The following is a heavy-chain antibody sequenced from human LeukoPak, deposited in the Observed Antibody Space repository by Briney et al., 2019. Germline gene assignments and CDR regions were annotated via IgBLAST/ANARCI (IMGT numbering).Heavy chain of an antibody. V-gene: IGHV1-69*13. CDR2: IIPIFGTA. CDR1: GYTFTSYS. Sequence: GASVKVSCKASGYTFTSYSISWVRQAPGQGLEWMGGIIPIFGTANYAQKFQGRVTITADESTSTAYMELSRLRSDDTAVYYCARDKRTIFGVVTPAYYYYGMDVWGQGTTVTVSS. J-gene: IGHJ6*02. D-gene: IGHD3-3*01. CDR3: ARDKRTIFGVVTPAYYYYGMDV.